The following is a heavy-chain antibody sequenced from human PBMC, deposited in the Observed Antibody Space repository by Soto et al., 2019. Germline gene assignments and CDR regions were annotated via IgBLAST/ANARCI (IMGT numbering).Heavy chain of an antibody. CDR3: ARGTGITIFGVVIEDFDY. V-gene: IGHV1-18*01. CDR2: ISAYNGNT. Sequence: ASVKVSCKASGYTFTSYGISWVRQAPGQGLEWMGWISAYNGNTNYAQKLQGRVTMTTDTSTSTAYMELRSLRSDDTAVYYCARGTGITIFGVVIEDFDYWGQGTLVTVS. D-gene: IGHD3-3*01. CDR1: GYTFTSYG. J-gene: IGHJ4*02.